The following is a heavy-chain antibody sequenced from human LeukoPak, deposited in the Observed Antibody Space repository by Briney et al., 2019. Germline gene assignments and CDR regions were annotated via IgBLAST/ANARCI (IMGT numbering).Heavy chain of an antibody. CDR1: GGTFSSYA. CDR2: IIPIFGTA. V-gene: IGHV1-69*13. D-gene: IGHD3-22*01. CDR3: ARDRPPNYYDSSGYYPGLDY. Sequence: GASVKVSCKASGGTFSSYAISWVRQAPGQGLEWMGGIIPIFGTANYAQKFQGRVTITADESTSTAYMELSSLRSEDTAVYYCARDRPPNYYDSSGYYPGLDYWGQGTLVTVSS. J-gene: IGHJ4*02.